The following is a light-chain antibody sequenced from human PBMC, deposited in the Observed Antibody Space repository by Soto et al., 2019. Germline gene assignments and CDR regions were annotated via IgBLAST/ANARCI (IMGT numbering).Light chain of an antibody. J-gene: IGKJ5*01. CDR1: RTIDNY. V-gene: IGKV1-39*01. CDR2: ATS. Sequence: DIQITKSQYSLSASLCDRLTIPSRASRTIDNYLNWYQQKPGRAPELLVYATSSLQSGVPSRFTGGGSGTHFTLTISGLQPEDFATYFCQQSYNTPITFGQGTRLEIK. CDR3: QQSYNTPIT.